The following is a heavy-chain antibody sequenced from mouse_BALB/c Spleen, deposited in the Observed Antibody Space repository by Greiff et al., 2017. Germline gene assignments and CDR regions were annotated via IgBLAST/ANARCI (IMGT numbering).Heavy chain of an antibody. CDR3: ARGLLVYYFDY. CDR2: IYPGDGST. J-gene: IGHJ2*01. Sequence: VQLQQSGPELVKPGASVKMSCKASGYTFTSYYIHWVKQRPGQGLEWIGWIYPGDGSTKYNEKFKGKTTLTADKSSSTAYMLLSSLTSEDSAIYFCARGLLVYYFDYWGQGTTLTVSS. CDR1: GYTFTSYY. V-gene: IGHV1S56*01. D-gene: IGHD2-3*01.